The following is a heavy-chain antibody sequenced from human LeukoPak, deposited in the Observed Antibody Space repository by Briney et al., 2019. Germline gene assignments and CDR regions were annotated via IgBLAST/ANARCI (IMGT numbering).Heavy chain of an antibody. CDR1: GFIFSNYA. CDR2: ISSRGDST. Sequence: GGSLILSCAASGFIFSNYAMSWVRQVPGRGLEWVSTISSRGDSTYVADSVKGRFTISRDNSKNSLYLQMNTVRAEDTAVYYCVKGPRPDITVAHTVENWGQGTLVTVSS. J-gene: IGHJ4*02. D-gene: IGHD6-19*01. CDR3: VKGPRPDITVAHTVEN. V-gene: IGHV3-23*01.